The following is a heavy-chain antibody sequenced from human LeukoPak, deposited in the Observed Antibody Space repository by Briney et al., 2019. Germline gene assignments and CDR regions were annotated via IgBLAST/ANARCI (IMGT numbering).Heavy chain of an antibody. V-gene: IGHV3-30*02. CDR1: GFTFSSYG. Sequence: GGSLRLSCAASGFTFSSYGMHWLRQAPGKGLQWVTFITYDGSNTYYADSVKGRFTISRDNSKSTLYLQMNSLKVEDTAVYYCAKDSLGGYCSVTNCPLQHWGQGTLVTVSS. D-gene: IGHD2-2*01. CDR3: AKDSLGGYCSVTNCPLQH. J-gene: IGHJ1*01. CDR2: ITYDGSNT.